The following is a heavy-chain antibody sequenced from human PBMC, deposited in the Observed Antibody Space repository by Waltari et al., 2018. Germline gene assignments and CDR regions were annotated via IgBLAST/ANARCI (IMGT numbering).Heavy chain of an antibody. CDR2: VYHSGKT. J-gene: IGHJ4*02. D-gene: IGHD2-2*01. CDR1: GDSISGNYW. V-gene: IGHV4-4*02. CDR3: AGDRAIGLFFDY. Sequence: QVQLQESGQGLVKPSGTLSLTCAVSGDSISGNYWWSWVRQSPEKGLECIGQVYHSGKTHYNPSLQSRVTIPVDKPKTQVSLALNSVTAADPAVYYCAGDRAIGLFFDYWGRGTLVTVSS.